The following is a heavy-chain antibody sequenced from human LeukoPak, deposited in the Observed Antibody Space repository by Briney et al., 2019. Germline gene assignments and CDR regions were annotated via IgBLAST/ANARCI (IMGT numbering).Heavy chain of an antibody. CDR3: ALAERAYYYYYYMDV. CDR1: VYTFTSYD. J-gene: IGHJ6*03. CDR2: MNPNSGNT. Sequence: SEKVSYKASVYTFTSYDINWVRQATARGREGVGWMNPNSGNTGYAQKFQGRVTMTRNTSISTAYMELSSLRSEDAAVYYCALAERAYYYYYYMDVWGKGTTVTVSS. V-gene: IGHV1-8*01. D-gene: IGHD6-25*01.